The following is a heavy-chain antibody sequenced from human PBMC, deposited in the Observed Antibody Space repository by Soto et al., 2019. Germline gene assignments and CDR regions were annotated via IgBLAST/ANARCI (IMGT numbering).Heavy chain of an antibody. CDR3: VKGGWLDF. V-gene: IGHV3-23*01. Sequence: GGSLRLSCAASGFTFSSFEMSWVRQAPGRGLEWVSFISDDSSRTYYADAVKGRFTISRDNSKHTLYLQMNSLTAEGTAVYACVKGGWLDFWGQGTLVTVSS. D-gene: IGHD3-16*01. J-gene: IGHJ5*01. CDR1: GFTFSSFE. CDR2: ISDDSSRT.